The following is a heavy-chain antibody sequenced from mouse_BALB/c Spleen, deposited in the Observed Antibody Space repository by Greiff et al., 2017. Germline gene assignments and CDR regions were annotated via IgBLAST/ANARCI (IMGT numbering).Heavy chain of an antibody. CDR3: ARVYDGYYVPNSWFAY. V-gene: IGHV5-6-5*01. J-gene: IGHJ3*01. Sequence: EVQVVESGGGLVKPGGSLKLSCAASGFTFSSYAMSWVRQTPEKRLEWVASISSGGSTYYPDSVKGRFTISRDNARNILYLQMSSLRSEDTAMYYCARVYDGYYVPNSWFAYWGQGTLVTVSA. CDR2: ISSGGST. D-gene: IGHD2-3*01. CDR1: GFTFSSYA.